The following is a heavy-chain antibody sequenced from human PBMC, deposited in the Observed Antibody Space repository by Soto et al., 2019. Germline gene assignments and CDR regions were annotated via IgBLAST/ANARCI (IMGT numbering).Heavy chain of an antibody. CDR2: ISGSGGST. CDR3: ARRGPGTYFDD. J-gene: IGHJ4*02. V-gene: IGHV3-23*01. Sequence: EVQLLESGGGLVQPGGSLRLSCEASGFTFSSYAMNWVRQAPGKGLEWVLVISGSGGSTYYADSVKGRFTISRDNSKNTLYLQMNSLRAEDTAVYYCARRGPGTYFDDWGQGTLVTVSS. D-gene: IGHD6-13*01. CDR1: GFTFSSYA.